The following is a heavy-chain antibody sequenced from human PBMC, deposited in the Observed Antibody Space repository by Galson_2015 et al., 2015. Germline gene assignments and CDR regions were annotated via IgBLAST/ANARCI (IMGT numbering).Heavy chain of an antibody. J-gene: IGHJ4*02. CDR1: GGSFSSYS. CDR3: ARASQDCSGAICPYTH. D-gene: IGHD2-15*01. V-gene: IGHV1-69*06. Sequence: SVKVSCKASGGSFSSYSISWVRQAPGQGLEWMGGITPIFGTANYAQKFHARVTITADKSTSTAYMGVRSLRSEDTAVYYCARASQDCSGAICPYTHWGQGTLVTVSS. CDR2: ITPIFGTA.